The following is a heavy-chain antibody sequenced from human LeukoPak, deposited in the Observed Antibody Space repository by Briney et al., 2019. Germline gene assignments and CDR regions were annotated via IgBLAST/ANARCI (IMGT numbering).Heavy chain of an antibody. CDR2: ISWNSGSI. J-gene: IGHJ6*03. D-gene: IGHD2/OR15-2a*01. Sequence: PGRSLRLSCAASGFTFDDYAMHWVRQAPGKGLEWVSGISWNSGSIGYADSVKGRFTISRDNAKNSLYLQMNSLRAEDTALYYCARLIYHYYYMDVWGKGTTVTVPS. V-gene: IGHV3-9*01. CDR3: ARLIYHYYYMDV. CDR1: GFTFDDYA.